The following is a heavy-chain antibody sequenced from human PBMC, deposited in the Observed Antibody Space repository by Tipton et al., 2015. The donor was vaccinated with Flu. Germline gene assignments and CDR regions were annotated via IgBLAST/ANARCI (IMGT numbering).Heavy chain of an antibody. D-gene: IGHD5-24*01. CDR1: GFAFSSYA. Sequence: SLRLSCAASGFAFSSYAMSWVRQAPGKGLEWVSSISSSSSYIYYADSVKGRFTISRDNAKNSLYLQMNSLRAEDTAVYYCARTAAVEYYMDVWGKGTTVTVSS. CDR2: ISSSSSYI. J-gene: IGHJ6*03. CDR3: ARTAAVEYYMDV. V-gene: IGHV3-21*01.